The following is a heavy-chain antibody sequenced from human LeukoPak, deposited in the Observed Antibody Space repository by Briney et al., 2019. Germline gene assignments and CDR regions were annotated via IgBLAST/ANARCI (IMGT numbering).Heavy chain of an antibody. V-gene: IGHV1-18*01. CDR3: ASLHPTDYSSSWSADY. CDR1: GYTFTSYG. J-gene: IGHJ4*02. D-gene: IGHD6-13*01. CDR2: ISAYNGNT. Sequence: ASVKVSCKASGYTFTSYGISWVRQAPGQGLEWMGWISAYNGNTNYAQKLQGRVTMTTDTSTSTAYMELRSLRSDDTAVYYCASLHPTDYSSSWSADYWGQGTLVTVSS.